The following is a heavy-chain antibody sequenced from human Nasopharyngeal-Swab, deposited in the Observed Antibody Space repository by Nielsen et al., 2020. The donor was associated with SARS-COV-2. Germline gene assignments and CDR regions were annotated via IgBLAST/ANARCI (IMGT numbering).Heavy chain of an antibody. CDR2: IYSDGTT. CDR3: ARYGCGNRWCPDP. V-gene: IGHV3-66*01. CDR1: RLSVSNNY. Sequence: GGSLRLSCAASRLSVSNNYMTWVRQAPGKGLEWVSVIYSDGTTHYSDSVKGRFTISRDISKNTVYLQMNSLRGEDTAVYYCARYGCGNRWCPDPWGQGTLVTVSS. D-gene: IGHD2-8*02. J-gene: IGHJ5*02.